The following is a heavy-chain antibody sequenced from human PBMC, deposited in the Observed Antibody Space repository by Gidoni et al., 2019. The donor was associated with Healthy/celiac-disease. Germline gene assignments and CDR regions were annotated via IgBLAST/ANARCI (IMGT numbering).Heavy chain of an antibody. Sequence: QVQLVDSGGGGVQPGRSLRLSCAASGCPFHSYGMHWIRQAPGKGLRWVAVIWYDGSNNYYADSVKGRFTISRDNSKNTLYLKMNSLRAEDTAVYYCARDGADGYYDDSSGYYSFDYWGQGTLVTVSS. CDR2: IWYDGSNN. V-gene: IGHV3-33*08. CDR3: ARDGADGYYDDSSGYYSFDY. J-gene: IGHJ4*02. D-gene: IGHD3-22*01. CDR1: GCPFHSYG.